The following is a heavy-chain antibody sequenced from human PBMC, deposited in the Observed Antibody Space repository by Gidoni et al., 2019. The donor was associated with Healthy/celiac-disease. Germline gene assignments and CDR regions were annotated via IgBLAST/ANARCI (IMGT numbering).Heavy chain of an antibody. CDR1: GYTFTNYY. Sequence: VQLVQSGAAVKKPGASVKVSCKASGYTFTNYYMPWVRQATGQGLEWMGIINTSGGSASYAKKFQGRVTRTRDTSTTTVYMELTSLRSEDTAVYYCARGRYHEDYWGQGTLVTVSS. J-gene: IGHJ4*02. CDR3: ARGRYHEDY. V-gene: IGHV1-46*01. D-gene: IGHD1-20*01. CDR2: INTSGGSA.